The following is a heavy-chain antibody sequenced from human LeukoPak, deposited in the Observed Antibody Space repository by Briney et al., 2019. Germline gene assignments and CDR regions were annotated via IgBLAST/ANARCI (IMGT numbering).Heavy chain of an antibody. CDR2: INPNSGGT. V-gene: IGHV1-2*02. D-gene: IGHD3-22*01. Sequence: ASVKVSCKASGYTFTGYYMHWVRQAPGQGLEWMGWINPNSGGTNYAQKFQGRVTMTEDTSTDTAYMELSSLRSEDTAVYYCATVAGDSSGYYYFDYWGQGTLVTVSS. CDR3: ATVAGDSSGYYYFDY. J-gene: IGHJ4*02. CDR1: GYTFTGYY.